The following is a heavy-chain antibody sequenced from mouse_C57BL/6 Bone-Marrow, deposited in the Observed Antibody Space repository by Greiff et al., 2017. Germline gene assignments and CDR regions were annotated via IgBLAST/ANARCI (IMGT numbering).Heavy chain of an antibody. CDR3: TNYDSGY. Sequence: VQLQQSGAELVRPGASVKLSCTASGFNIKDDYMHWVKQRPEQGLEWIGWIDPENGDTEYASKFQGKATITADTSSNTAYLQLSSLTSEDTAVYYCTNYDSGYWGQGTTLTVSS. V-gene: IGHV14-4*01. D-gene: IGHD2-4*01. CDR1: GFNIKDDY. J-gene: IGHJ2*01. CDR2: IDPENGDT.